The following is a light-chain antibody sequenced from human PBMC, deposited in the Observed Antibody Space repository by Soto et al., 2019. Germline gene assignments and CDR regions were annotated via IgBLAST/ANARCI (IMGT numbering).Light chain of an antibody. Sequence: DVPISQSLSSLSAYVGDRVTSTCRASQSISSFLNWYQQKSGKAPNLLIFEASTLQSGVPSRFSGSGSGTDFTLTISGLQPEDFATYYCQQLNSYPFTFGQGTLLAIK. J-gene: IGKJ5*01. CDR1: QSISSF. CDR2: EAS. V-gene: IGKV1-39*01. CDR3: QQLNSYPFT.